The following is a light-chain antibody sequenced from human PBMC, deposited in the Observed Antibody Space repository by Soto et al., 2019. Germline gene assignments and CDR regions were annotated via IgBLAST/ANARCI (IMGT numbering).Light chain of an antibody. CDR3: CSYAGSSLWV. Sequence: QSALTQPRSVSGSPGQSVTISCTGTSSDVGTYNYVSWYQQNPGKAPKLVIYDVTKRPSGVPDRFSGSKSGNTASLTIAGLQAEDEADYYCCSYAGSSLWVFGGGTKLTVL. J-gene: IGLJ3*02. CDR2: DVT. CDR1: SSDVGTYNY. V-gene: IGLV2-11*01.